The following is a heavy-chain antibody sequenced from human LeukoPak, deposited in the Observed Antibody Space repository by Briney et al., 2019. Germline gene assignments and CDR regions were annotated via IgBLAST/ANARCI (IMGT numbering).Heavy chain of an antibody. CDR1: GFSFMNAW. Sequence: GGSPRLSCAASGFSFMNAWMIWVRQAPGKGLKWVGRIKSNADGGTPDYAAPARGRFTISRDDSKNTLYLQMNSLKTEDTAVYYCTTFYHEYSPYWGRGTLVTVSS. D-gene: IGHD2/OR15-2a*01. J-gene: IGHJ4*02. V-gene: IGHV3-15*01. CDR2: IKSNADGGTP. CDR3: TTFYHEYSPY.